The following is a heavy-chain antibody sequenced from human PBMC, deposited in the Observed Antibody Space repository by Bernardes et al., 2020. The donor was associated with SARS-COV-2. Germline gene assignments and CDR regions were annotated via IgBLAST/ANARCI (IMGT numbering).Heavy chain of an antibody. D-gene: IGHD3-3*01. CDR3: ARHGRDTIFGVVIILGGFDY. Sequence: SETLSLTCTVSGGSISSSGYYWSWIRQSPGKGLEWLGSISYSGSTYHSPSFMSRVTISVDTSKNQFSLKLSSVTAADTAVYYCARHGRDTIFGVVIILGGFDYWGQGTLVTVSS. V-gene: IGHV4-39*01. CDR2: ISYSGST. CDR1: GGSISSSGYY. J-gene: IGHJ4*02.